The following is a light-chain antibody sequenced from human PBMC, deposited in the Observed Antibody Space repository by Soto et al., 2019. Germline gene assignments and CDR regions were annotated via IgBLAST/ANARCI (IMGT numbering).Light chain of an antibody. CDR1: SSDVGGYNY. V-gene: IGLV2-14*01. CDR3: SPYTCSSTRV. Sequence: SGLTQPASVSGSPGQSITISCTGTSSDVGGYNYVSWYQQHTGKAPKLMIYEVSNRPSGVSNRFSGSKSGNTASLTISGLQAEDEADYYCSPYTCSSTRVFGTGTKVTVL. J-gene: IGLJ1*01. CDR2: EVS.